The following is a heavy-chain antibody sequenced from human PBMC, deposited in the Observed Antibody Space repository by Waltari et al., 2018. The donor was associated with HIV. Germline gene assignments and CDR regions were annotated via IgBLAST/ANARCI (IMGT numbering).Heavy chain of an antibody. D-gene: IGHD2-15*01. J-gene: IGHJ4*02. Sequence: QVQLQESGPGLVKPSQTLSLTCTVSGGSINNGGYYWSWIRQHPGKGLEWIGYIYYSGSTDYNPSLKRRVTISVDRSKNQFSLKLSSVTAADTAVYYCARGSAYCSGGSCYLVGYFDYWGQGTLVTVSS. V-gene: IGHV4-31*03. CDR2: IYYSGST. CDR3: ARGSAYCSGGSCYLVGYFDY. CDR1: GGSINNGGYY.